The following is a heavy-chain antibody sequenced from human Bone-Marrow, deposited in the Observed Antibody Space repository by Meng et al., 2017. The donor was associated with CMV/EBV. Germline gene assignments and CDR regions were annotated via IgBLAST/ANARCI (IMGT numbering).Heavy chain of an antibody. D-gene: IGHD1-26*01. CDR2: IIPIFGTA. J-gene: IGHJ6*02. CDR1: GGTFSSYA. V-gene: IGHV1-69*05. Sequence: SVKVSCKASGGTFSSYAISWVRQAPGQGLEWMGGIIPIFGTANYAQKFQGRVTITTDESTSTAYMELSSLRSEDTAVYYCASVVGAPGGVAVWGQGHTVHVYS. CDR3: ASVVGAPGGVAV.